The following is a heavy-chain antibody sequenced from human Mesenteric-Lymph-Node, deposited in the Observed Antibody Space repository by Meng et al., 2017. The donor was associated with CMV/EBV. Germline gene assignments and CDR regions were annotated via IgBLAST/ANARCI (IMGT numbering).Heavy chain of an antibody. J-gene: IGHJ4*02. CDR2: IIPTLGIA. V-gene: IGHV1-69*10. D-gene: IGHD2-2*01. CDR3: ARDCSSTSCLGPDY. CDR1: GGTFSSCP. Sequence: SVKVSCKTSGGTFSSCPINWGRQAPGQGLEWMGGIIPTLGIANYAQKFQGRVTITADKSTSTAYMELSRLRSDDTAVYYCARDCSSTSCLGPDYWGQGTLVTVSS.